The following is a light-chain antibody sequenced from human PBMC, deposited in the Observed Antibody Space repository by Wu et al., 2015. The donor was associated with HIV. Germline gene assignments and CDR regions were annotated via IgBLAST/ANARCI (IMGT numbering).Light chain of an antibody. J-gene: IGKJ1*01. Sequence: DIQMTQSPSSLSASLGDRVTITCRASQGISSYLAWYQQKPGKAPKLLIYAASTLQSGVPSRFSGSGSGTDFTLTIGSLQPEDFATYYCQHLNSFPAGTFGQGTKVEIK. V-gene: IGKV1-9*01. CDR2: AAS. CDR1: QGISSY. CDR3: QHLNSFPAGT.